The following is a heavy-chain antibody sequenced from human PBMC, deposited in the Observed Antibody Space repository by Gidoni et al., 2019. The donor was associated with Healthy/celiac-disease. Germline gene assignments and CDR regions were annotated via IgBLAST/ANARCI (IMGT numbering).Heavy chain of an antibody. D-gene: IGHD6-13*01. CDR2: IYTSGST. J-gene: IGHJ6*02. CDR3: ASQSQRIAAAGTLTAFRYYYYGMDV. CDR1: GGSISSGRYY. Sequence: QVQLQESGPGLVKPSQTLSLTCTVSGGSISSGRYYWSWIRQPAGKGLEWIGRIYTSGSTNYNPSLKSRVTISVDTSKNQFSLKLSSVTAADTAVYYCASQSQRIAAAGTLTAFRYYYYGMDVWGQGTTVTVSS. V-gene: IGHV4-61*02.